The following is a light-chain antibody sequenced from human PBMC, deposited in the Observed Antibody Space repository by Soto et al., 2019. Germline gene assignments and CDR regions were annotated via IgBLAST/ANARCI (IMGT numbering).Light chain of an antibody. CDR2: RNN. CDR3: AAWDHSLSGVV. CDR1: SSNIGGNY. V-gene: IGLV1-47*01. J-gene: IGLJ2*01. Sequence: QSVLTQPPSASGTPGQRVTISCSGSSSNIGGNYVYWYHQLPGTAPKLLIFRNNQRPSGVPDRFSGSKSGTSASLAISGLRSEDEADYYCAAWDHSLSGVVFGGGTKLTVL.